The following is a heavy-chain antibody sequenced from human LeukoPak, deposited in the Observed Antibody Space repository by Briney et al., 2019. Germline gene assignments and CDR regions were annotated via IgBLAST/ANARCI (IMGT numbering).Heavy chain of an antibody. CDR2: INHSGST. J-gene: IGHJ4*02. Sequence: SETLSLTCAVYGGSFSGYYWSWIRQPPGKGLEWIGEINHSGSTYYNPSLKSRVTISVDTSKNQFSLKLSSVTAADTAVYYCARDGYYDSSGYYVLDYWGQGTLVTVSS. V-gene: IGHV4-34*01. CDR3: ARDGYYDSSGYYVLDY. CDR1: GGSFSGYY. D-gene: IGHD3-22*01.